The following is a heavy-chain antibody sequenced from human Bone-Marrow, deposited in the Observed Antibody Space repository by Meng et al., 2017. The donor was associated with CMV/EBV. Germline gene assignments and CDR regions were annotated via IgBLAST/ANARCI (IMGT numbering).Heavy chain of an antibody. V-gene: IGHV3-74*01. Sequence: GESLKISCAASGFTFSSYWMHWVRQAPGKGLVWVSRINSDGSSTSYADSVKGRFTISRDNSKNTLYLQMNSLRAEDTAVYYCTRERVPFWSGYYGGFDFWGQGTVVTVSS. D-gene: IGHD3-3*01. J-gene: IGHJ4*02. CDR2: INSDGSST. CDR1: GFTFSSYW. CDR3: TRERVPFWSGYYGGFDF.